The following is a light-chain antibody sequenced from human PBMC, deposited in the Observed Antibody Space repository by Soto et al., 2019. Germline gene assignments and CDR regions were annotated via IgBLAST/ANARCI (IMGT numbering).Light chain of an antibody. J-gene: IGKJ1*01. Sequence: EIVLTQSPATLSLSPGERATLSCRASQSVSSYLAWYQQKPGQAPRLLIYDASNRATGIPARFSGSGSGTDCTLTISSLEPEDFAVYYCQQRSNWPPPTFGQGTKVEIK. CDR2: DAS. V-gene: IGKV3-11*01. CDR3: QQRSNWPPPT. CDR1: QSVSSY.